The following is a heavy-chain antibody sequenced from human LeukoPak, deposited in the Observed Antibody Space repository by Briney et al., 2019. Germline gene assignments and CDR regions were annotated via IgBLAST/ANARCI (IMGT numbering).Heavy chain of an antibody. Sequence: GGSLRLSCAASGFTFNSYAMSWVRQAPEKGLEWVATISGSGGGTYYADSVKGRFTISRDDSKNTLYLQMNSLRAEDTAVYYCAKDLGRYRNDYFDYWGQGTLVTVSS. D-gene: IGHD1-26*01. J-gene: IGHJ4*02. CDR3: AKDLGRYRNDYFDY. CDR1: GFTFNSYA. CDR2: ISGSGGGT. V-gene: IGHV3-23*01.